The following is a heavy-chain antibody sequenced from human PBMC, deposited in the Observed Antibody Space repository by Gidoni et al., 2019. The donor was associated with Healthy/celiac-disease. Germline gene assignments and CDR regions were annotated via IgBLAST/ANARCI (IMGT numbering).Heavy chain of an antibody. CDR1: TFSSYG. Sequence: TFSSYGMHWVRQAPGKGLEWVAVIWYDGSNKYYADSVKGRFTISRDNSKNTLYLQMNSLRAEDTAVYYCARDRGGAYYPTPYGMDVWGQGTTVTVSS. V-gene: IGHV3-33*01. J-gene: IGHJ6*02. D-gene: IGHD3-22*01. CDR2: IWYDGSNK. CDR3: ARDRGGAYYPTPYGMDV.